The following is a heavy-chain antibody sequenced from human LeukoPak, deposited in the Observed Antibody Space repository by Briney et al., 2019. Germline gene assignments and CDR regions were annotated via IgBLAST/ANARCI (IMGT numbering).Heavy chain of an antibody. CDR1: GSTFTKYW. D-gene: IGHD2-2*01. V-gene: IGHV3-7*01. CDR3: ARGLDCRSTSCYLDN. Sequence: GGSLRLSCAASGSTFTKYWMTWVRQAPGKGLEWVANIKQDGSEKFYVDSVKGRFTISRDNAKNSLDLQINSLGAEDTAVYYCARGLDCRSTSCYLDNWGQGTLVTVSS. CDR2: IKQDGSEK. J-gene: IGHJ4*02.